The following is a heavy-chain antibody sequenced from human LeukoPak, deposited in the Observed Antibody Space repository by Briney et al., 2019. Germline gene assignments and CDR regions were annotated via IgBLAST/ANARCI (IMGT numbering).Heavy chain of an antibody. V-gene: IGHV3-23*01. D-gene: IGHD5-18*01. CDR1: GGSFSGYY. CDR2: ISGSGGST. J-gene: IGHJ4*02. CDR3: AKSRYGYDYFDY. Sequence: PSETLSLTCAVYGGSFSGYYWSWIRQPPGKGLEWVSAISGSGGSTYYADSVKGRFTISRDNSKNTLYLQMNSLRAEDTAVYYCAKSRYGYDYFDYWGQGTLVTVSS.